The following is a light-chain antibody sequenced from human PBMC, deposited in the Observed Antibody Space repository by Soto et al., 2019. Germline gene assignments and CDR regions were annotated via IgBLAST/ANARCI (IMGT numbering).Light chain of an antibody. J-gene: IGKJ5*01. CDR1: QSLNSR. CDR2: DAS. CDR3: QHRSNWPPD. V-gene: IGKV1-5*01. Sequence: IQLTQSPSTLSASVGDRVTLPCRASQSLNSRLAWYQQRPGKAPKLVIYDASTLESWVPSRFSGSGAGTEFTLTISILEPEDFAVYYCQHRSNWPPDFGQGTRLDIK.